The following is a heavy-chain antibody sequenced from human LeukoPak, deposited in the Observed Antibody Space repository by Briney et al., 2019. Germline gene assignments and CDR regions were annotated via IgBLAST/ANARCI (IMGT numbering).Heavy chain of an antibody. CDR2: VSSGFHA. CDR1: GFTLGSHD. Sequence: PGGSLRLSCTASGFTLGSHDMHWVRQIPGQGLEWVAAVSSGFHAFFADSVQGRFTVSREDARNSLYLQMNSLRAGDTAVYYCVREARGYHYTCFDYWGQGTLVTVST. CDR3: VREARGYHYTCFDY. J-gene: IGHJ4*02. D-gene: IGHD5-18*01. V-gene: IGHV3-13*01.